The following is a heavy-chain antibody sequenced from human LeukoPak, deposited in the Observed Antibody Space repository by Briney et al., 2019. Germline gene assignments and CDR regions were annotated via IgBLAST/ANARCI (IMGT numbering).Heavy chain of an antibody. CDR1: GGSISSYY. CDR3: ARRETGCRTPCYNWFDP. D-gene: IGHD3-9*01. CDR2: IYTSGST. V-gene: IGHV4-4*09. J-gene: IGHJ5*02. Sequence: SETLSLTCTVSGGSISSYYWSWIRQPPGKGLEWIGYIYTSGSTNYNPSLKSRVTISVDTSKNQFSLKLSSVAAADTAVYYCARRETGCRTPCYNWFDPWGQGTLVTVSS.